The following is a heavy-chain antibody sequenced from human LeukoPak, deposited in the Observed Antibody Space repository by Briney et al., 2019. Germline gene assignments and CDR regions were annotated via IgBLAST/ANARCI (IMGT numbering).Heavy chain of an antibody. CDR2: ISSSDSTI. CDR1: GFTFYDYG. J-gene: IGHJ4*02. CDR3: ARDVISRQMITLGLGF. Sequence: PGGSLRLSCAASGFTFYDYGMTWVRQAPGKGLEWVSYISSSDSTIYYADSVKGRFTISRDTSNKTAYLEMNSLRVDDTAVYYCARDVISRQMITLGLGFWGQGTLVTVSS. D-gene: IGHD1-20*01. V-gene: IGHV3-48*01.